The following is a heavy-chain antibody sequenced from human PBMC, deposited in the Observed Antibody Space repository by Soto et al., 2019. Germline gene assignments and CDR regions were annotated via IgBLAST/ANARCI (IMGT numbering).Heavy chain of an antibody. Sequence: PSETLSLTCTVSGGSISSYYWSWIRQPPGKGLEWIGYIYYSGSTNYNPSLKSRVTISVDTSKNQFSLKLSSVTAADTAVYYCVGISSSSPAYFDYCGQGTLVTVSS. V-gene: IGHV4-59*01. J-gene: IGHJ4*02. CDR1: GGSISSYY. CDR3: VGISSSSPAYFDY. D-gene: IGHD6-13*01. CDR2: IYYSGST.